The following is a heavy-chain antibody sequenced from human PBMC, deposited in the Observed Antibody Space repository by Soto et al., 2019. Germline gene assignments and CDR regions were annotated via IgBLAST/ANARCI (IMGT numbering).Heavy chain of an antibody. CDR1: GLTFSDHA. D-gene: IGHD6-19*01. CDR3: TNCEQADGWCWDGF. J-gene: IGHJ4*02. Sequence: EVQLLESGGGLVQPGGSLRLSCAVSGLTFSDHAMTWVRQAPGKGLEWVSTISGTSAHTHFADFVKGRFATSRDNSKNPLYPQMNHLSADDTAFYYSTNCEQADGWCWDGFWGQGTVVTVSS. V-gene: IGHV3-23*01. CDR2: ISGTSAHT.